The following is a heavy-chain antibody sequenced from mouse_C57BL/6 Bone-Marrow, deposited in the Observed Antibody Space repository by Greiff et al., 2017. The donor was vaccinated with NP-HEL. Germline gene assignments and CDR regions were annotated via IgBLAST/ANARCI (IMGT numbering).Heavy chain of an antibody. CDR2: ISDGGSYT. J-gene: IGHJ1*03. Sequence: EVQLVESGGGLVKPGGSLKLSCAASGFTFSSYAMSWVRQTPEKRLEWVATISDGGSYTYYPDNVKGRFTISRDNAKNNLYLQMSHLKSEDTAMYYCAREGGYDGYGYFDVWGTGTTVTVSS. D-gene: IGHD2-3*01. CDR3: AREGGYDGYGYFDV. V-gene: IGHV5-4*01. CDR1: GFTFSSYA.